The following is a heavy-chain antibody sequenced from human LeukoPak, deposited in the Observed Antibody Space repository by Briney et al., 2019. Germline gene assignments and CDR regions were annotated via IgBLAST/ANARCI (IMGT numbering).Heavy chain of an antibody. CDR3: AKDGPTAIPSWFDP. J-gene: IGHJ5*02. Sequence: GGSLRLSCAASGFNFTNSAMSWVRQAPGRGLEWVSLISSSGGSTYYAGSVKGRFTISRDNSKSTLYLQMNSLRAEDTAIYYCAKDGPTAIPSWFDPWGQGTLVTVSS. CDR2: ISSSGGST. CDR1: GFNFTNSA. D-gene: IGHD2-21*02. V-gene: IGHV3-23*01.